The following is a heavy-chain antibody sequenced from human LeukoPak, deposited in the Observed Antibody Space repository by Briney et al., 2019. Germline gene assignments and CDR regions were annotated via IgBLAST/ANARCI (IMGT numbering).Heavy chain of an antibody. J-gene: IGHJ4*02. Sequence: GGSLRLSCAASGFTFSSYAMSWVRQAPGKGLEWISAISGSGGGTYYADSVKGRFTISRDNSKNTLYLQMNSLRAEDTAVYYCARSVGDPKYYFDYWGQGTLVTVSS. D-gene: IGHD3-16*01. CDR1: GFTFSSYA. V-gene: IGHV3-23*01. CDR2: ISGSGGGT. CDR3: ARSVGDPKYYFDY.